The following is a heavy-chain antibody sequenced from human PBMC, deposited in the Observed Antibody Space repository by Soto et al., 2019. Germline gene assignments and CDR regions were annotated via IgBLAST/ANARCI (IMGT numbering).Heavy chain of an antibody. CDR2: IIPIFGTA. CDR1: GGTFSSYA. CDR3: ARIRRAGYNDAFDN. D-gene: IGHD5-12*01. Sequence: QVQLVQSGAEVKKPGSSVKVSCKASGGTFSSYAISWVRQAPGQGLEWMGGIIPIFGTANYAQKFQGRVTITADESTSTAYRELSSLISEDTALYYCARIRRAGYNDAFDNWGQGTMVTVSS. J-gene: IGHJ3*02. V-gene: IGHV1-69*12.